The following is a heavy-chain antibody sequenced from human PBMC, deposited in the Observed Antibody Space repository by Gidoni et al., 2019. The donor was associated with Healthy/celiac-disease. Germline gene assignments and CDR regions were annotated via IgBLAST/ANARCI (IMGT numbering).Heavy chain of an antibody. Sequence: QVTLKESGPVLVKPTETLTLTCTVSGFSLSNARMGVSWIRQPPGKALEWLAHIFSNDGKSYSTSLKSRLTISKDTSKRQVVLTMTNMDPVDTATDYCARINRDSQVVVAATHYYYYGMDVWGQGTTVTVSS. CDR2: IFSNDGK. V-gene: IGHV2-26*01. D-gene: IGHD2-15*01. CDR1: GFSLSNARMG. J-gene: IGHJ6*02. CDR3: ARINRDSQVVVAATHYYYYGMDV.